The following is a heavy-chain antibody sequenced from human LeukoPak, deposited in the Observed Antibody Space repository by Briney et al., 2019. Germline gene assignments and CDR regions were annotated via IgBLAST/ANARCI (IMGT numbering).Heavy chain of an antibody. J-gene: IGHJ4*02. V-gene: IGHV3-30*02. CDR3: VRDLNWSFDQ. CDR1: GFTFSSYG. CDR2: IRYDGSNK. Sequence: GGSLRLSCAASGFTFSSYGMHWVRQAPGKGLEWVAFIRYDGSNKYYADSVKGRFTISRDNSKNTLYLQMNSLRAEDTAAYYCVRDLNWSFDQWGQGTLVTVSS.